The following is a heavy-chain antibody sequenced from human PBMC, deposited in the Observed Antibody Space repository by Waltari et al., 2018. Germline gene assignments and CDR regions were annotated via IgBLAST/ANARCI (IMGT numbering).Heavy chain of an antibody. CDR3: ARPVADSSGYHNDAFDI. CDR2: ISAYNGNT. V-gene: IGHV1-18*01. CDR1: GYTFTSYG. J-gene: IGHJ3*02. D-gene: IGHD3-22*01. Sequence: QAQLVQSGVEVKKPGASVKVSCKASGYTFTSYGISWVRQAPGQGLEWMGWISAYNGNTNYAQKLQGRVTMTTDTSTSTAYMELRSLRSDDTAVYYCARPVADSSGYHNDAFDIWGQGTMVTVSS.